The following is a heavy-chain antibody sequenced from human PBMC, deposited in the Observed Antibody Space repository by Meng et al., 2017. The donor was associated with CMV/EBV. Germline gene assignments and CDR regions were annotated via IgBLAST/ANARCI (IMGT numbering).Heavy chain of an antibody. D-gene: IGHD5-12*01. CDR1: GGSFSGYY. V-gene: IGHV4-34*01. CDR2: INHSGIT. Sequence: GSLRLSCAVYGGSFSGYYWSWIRQPPGKGLEWIGEINHSGITNYNQSLKSRVTISVNTSKNQFSLKLSSVTAADKDVYYCARGHRRGVVATPFDYWGQGTLVTVSS. J-gene: IGHJ4*02. CDR3: ARGHRRGVVATPFDY.